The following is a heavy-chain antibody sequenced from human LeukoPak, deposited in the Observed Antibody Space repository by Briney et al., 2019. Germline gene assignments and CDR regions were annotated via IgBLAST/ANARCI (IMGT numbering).Heavy chain of an antibody. CDR1: GYTFTNYG. Sequence: ASVKVSCKASGYTFTNYGISWARQAPGQGLEWMGWISAYNGNTNYAQKLQGRVTMTTDTSTSTAYMELRSLRSDDTAVYYCARAPYDSSGYYYVNYWGQGTLVTVSS. CDR2: ISAYNGNT. D-gene: IGHD3-22*01. V-gene: IGHV1-18*01. CDR3: ARAPYDSSGYYYVNY. J-gene: IGHJ4*02.